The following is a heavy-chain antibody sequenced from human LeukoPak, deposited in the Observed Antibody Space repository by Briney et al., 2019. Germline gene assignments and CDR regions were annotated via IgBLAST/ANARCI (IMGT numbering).Heavy chain of an antibody. J-gene: IGHJ3*01. V-gene: IGHV3-23*01. CDR3: AKDFVRGTLTGAFDV. D-gene: IGHD3-10*01. CDR1: GFSFRSFT. CDR2: ISDSDADT. Sequence: GGSLRLSCAASGFSFRSFTMHWVRQAPGKGLEWVSGISDSDADTRYADSVKGRFTISRDNSKNTVYLQMSSLRVEDTALYYCAKDFVRGTLTGAFDVWGRGAMVTVST.